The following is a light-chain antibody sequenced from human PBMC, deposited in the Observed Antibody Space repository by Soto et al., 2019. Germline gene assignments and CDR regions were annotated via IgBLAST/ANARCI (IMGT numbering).Light chain of an antibody. Sequence: QSALTQPRSVSGPPGQSVSISCSGTSSDVGTYKYVSWYQQHPGKAPKLMIYDVSKRPSGVPDRFSGSKSGNTASLTISGLHAEHEADYYCCSYAGGYTHAVFGGGTKVTVL. CDR1: SSDVGTYKY. CDR3: CSYAGGYTHAV. J-gene: IGLJ2*01. CDR2: DVS. V-gene: IGLV2-11*01.